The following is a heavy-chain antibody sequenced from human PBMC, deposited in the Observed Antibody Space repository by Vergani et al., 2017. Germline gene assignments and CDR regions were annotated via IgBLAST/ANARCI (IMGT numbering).Heavy chain of an antibody. CDR2: IIPIFGTA. CDR3: AGMEVLWFGELLSFDY. J-gene: IGHJ4*02. CDR1: GGTFSSYA. Sequence: QVQLVQSGAEVKKPGSSVKVSCKASGGTFSSYAISWVRQAPGQGLEWMGRIIPIFGTANYAQKFQGRVTITADESTSTAYMELSSLRSEDTAVYYCAGMEVLWFGELLSFDYWGQGTLVTVSS. D-gene: IGHD3-10*01. V-gene: IGHV1-69*13.